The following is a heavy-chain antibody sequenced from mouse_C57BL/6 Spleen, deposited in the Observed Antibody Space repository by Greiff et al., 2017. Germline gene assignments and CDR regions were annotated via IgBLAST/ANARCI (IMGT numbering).Heavy chain of an antibody. V-gene: IGHV1-15*01. CDR2: IDPETGGT. Sequence: SGAELVRPGASVTLSCKASGYTFTDYEMHWVKQTPVHGLEWIGAIDPETGGTAYNQKFKGKAILTADKSFSTAYRELRSLTSEDSAVYYCTRRGLRRGAGFAYWGQGTLVTVSA. CDR3: TRRGLRRGAGFAY. CDR1: GYTFTDYE. D-gene: IGHD2-2*01. J-gene: IGHJ3*01.